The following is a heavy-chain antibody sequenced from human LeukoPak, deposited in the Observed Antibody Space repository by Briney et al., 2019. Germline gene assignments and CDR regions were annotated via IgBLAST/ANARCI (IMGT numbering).Heavy chain of an antibody. V-gene: IGHV3-23*01. Sequence: SVKGRITISRDNSKNTLYLQMNSLRAEDTAVYYCAKGSPIYDFWSGYYPIYFDYWGQGTLVTVSS. CDR3: AKGSPIYDFWSGYYPIYFDY. D-gene: IGHD3-3*01. J-gene: IGHJ4*02.